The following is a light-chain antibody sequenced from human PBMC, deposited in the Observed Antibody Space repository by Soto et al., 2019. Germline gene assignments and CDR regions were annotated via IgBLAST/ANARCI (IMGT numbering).Light chain of an antibody. J-gene: IGKJ3*01. Sequence: DIQMTQSPSSLSASVGDRVTITCRASQSISSYLNWYQQKPGKAPKLLIYAASSLQSGVPSRFSGTGSGTDFTLTISSLQHEDFATYYCQQSYSTPVTFCPGTKVDIK. CDR2: AAS. CDR3: QQSYSTPVT. CDR1: QSISSY. V-gene: IGKV1-39*01.